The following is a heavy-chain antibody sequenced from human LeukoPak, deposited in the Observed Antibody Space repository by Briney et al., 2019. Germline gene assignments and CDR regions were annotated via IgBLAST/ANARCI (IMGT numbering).Heavy chain of an antibody. J-gene: IGHJ2*01. CDR1: GGSISSYY. CDR2: IYYSGST. Sequence: SETLSLTCTVPGGSISSYYWSWIRQPPGKGLEWIGYIYYSGSTNYNPSLKSRVTISVDTSKNQFSLKLSSVTAADTAVYYCARVAATIPNWYFDLWGRGTLVTVSS. D-gene: IGHD6-25*01. V-gene: IGHV4-59*08. CDR3: ARVAATIPNWYFDL.